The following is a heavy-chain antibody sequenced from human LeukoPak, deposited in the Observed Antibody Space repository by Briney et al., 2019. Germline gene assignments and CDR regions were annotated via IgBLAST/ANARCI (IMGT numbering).Heavy chain of an antibody. Sequence: SETLSLTCTVSGGSISSGGYYWSWIRQPPGKGLEWIGSIYYSGSTYYNPSLKSRVTISVDTSKNQFSLKLSSVTAADTAVYFCARHDWDDTFDIWGQGTMVTVSS. V-gene: IGHV4-30-2*03. CDR1: GGSISSGGYY. D-gene: IGHD3-9*01. CDR2: IYYSGST. CDR3: ARHDWDDTFDI. J-gene: IGHJ3*02.